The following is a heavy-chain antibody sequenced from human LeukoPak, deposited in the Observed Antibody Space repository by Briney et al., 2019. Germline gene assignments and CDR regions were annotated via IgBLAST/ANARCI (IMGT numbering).Heavy chain of an antibody. V-gene: IGHV3-7*01. CDR2: IKQDGSET. CDR1: GFTFTNNF. J-gene: IGHJ4*01. CDR3: VREGFYFFDF. Sequence: AGGSLRLSCAASGFTFTNNFMSWVRQVPGKGLEWVANIKQDGSETTYADSVRGRFTIFRDNAKDSVYLQMNSLRAEGSATYYCVREGFYFFDFWGQGTLVTVSS.